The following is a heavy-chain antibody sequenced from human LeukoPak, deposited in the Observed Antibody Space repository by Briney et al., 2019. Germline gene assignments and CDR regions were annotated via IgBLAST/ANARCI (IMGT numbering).Heavy chain of an antibody. J-gene: IGHJ4*02. V-gene: IGHV3-7*05. Sequence: GGSLRLSCAASGFTLSRYWMTWVRQAPGKGLERVANIKQDGSEKYYVDSVKGRFTISRDNAKNSLYLQMNSLRAEDTALYYCARDKSVGATPLDYWGQGTLVTVSS. CDR2: IKQDGSEK. CDR3: ARDKSVGATPLDY. CDR1: GFTLSRYW. D-gene: IGHD1-26*01.